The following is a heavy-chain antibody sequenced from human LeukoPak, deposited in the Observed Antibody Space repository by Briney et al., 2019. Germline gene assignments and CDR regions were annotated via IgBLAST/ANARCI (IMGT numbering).Heavy chain of an antibody. Sequence: GGSLRLSCATSGFTFSDCWMSWVRQAPGKGLEWVGRIKRKIDGDTTDYGAPVKGRFTISRDDSKNMLYLQMSSLQTEDTAVYYCVAGLGSSELDYWGQGTLVTVSS. V-gene: IGHV3-15*01. D-gene: IGHD3-9*01. CDR2: IKRKIDGDTT. CDR1: GFTFSDCW. CDR3: VAGLGSSELDY. J-gene: IGHJ4*02.